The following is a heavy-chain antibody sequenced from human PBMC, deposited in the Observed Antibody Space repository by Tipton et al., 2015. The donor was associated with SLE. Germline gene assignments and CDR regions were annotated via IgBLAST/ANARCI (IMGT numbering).Heavy chain of an antibody. V-gene: IGHV4-38-2*02. CDR2: IYYSGST. Sequence: TLSLTCTVSGYSISSGYYWGWIRQPPGKGLEWIGSIYYSGSTNYNPSLKSRVTISVDTSKNQFSLKLSSVTAADTAVYYCASPGSSAPGPYFQHWGQGSLVTVSS. CDR1: GYSISSGYY. CDR3: ASPGSSAPGPYFQH. D-gene: IGHD6-25*01. J-gene: IGHJ1*01.